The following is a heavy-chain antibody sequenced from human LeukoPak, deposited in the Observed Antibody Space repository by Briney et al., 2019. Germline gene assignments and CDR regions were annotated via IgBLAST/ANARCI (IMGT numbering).Heavy chain of an antibody. CDR1: GFTFSSYR. CDR3: ARAGSGWYFDY. J-gene: IGHJ4*02. V-gene: IGHV3-48*02. D-gene: IGHD6-19*01. Sequence: GGSLRLSCAAAGFTFSSYRLNWVRQAPGKGLEWLSYISSSSSRTIYYAYSVKGRFTISRDNAKNSVYLQMNSLRDEDTAVYYCARAGSGWYFDYWGQGTLVAVSS. CDR2: ISSSSSRTI.